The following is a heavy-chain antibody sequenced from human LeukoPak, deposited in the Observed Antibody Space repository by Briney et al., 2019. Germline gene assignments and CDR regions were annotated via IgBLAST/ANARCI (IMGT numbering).Heavy chain of an antibody. CDR3: ARDLVTMVRGVTAHYGMDV. CDR1: GFTVSSNY. D-gene: IGHD3-10*01. CDR2: IYSGGST. J-gene: IGHJ6*02. Sequence: GGSLRLSCAASGFTVSSNYMSWVRQAPGKGLEWGSVIYSGGSTYYADSVKGRFTISRHNSKNTLYLQMNSLRAEDTAVYYCARDLVTMVRGVTAHYGMDVWGQGATVTVSS. V-gene: IGHV3-53*04.